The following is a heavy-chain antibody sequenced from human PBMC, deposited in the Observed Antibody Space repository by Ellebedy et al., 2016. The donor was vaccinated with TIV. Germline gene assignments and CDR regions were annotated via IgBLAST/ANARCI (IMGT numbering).Heavy chain of an antibody. CDR2: VYYSGST. D-gene: IGHD2/OR15-2a*01. V-gene: IGHV4-59*01. CDR3: ARGRPPRCNHFDH. Sequence: MPSETLSLTCTVSGGSLSSYYWNWIRQPPGKGLEWIGYVYYSGSTNYNPSLQSRVTISIDTSRDQFSLKLSSVTAADTAGYFCARGRPPRCNHFDHWGQGTLVTVSS. CDR1: GGSLSSYY. J-gene: IGHJ4*02.